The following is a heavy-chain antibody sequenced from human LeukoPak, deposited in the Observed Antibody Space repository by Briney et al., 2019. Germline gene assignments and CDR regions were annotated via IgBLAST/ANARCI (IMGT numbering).Heavy chain of an antibody. Sequence: PGGSLRLACGASGFTFRDYYRSWSRRAPGRGLEWVSYISSSGSTIYDADPVKGRFTISRDNAKNSLYLQMNRLRAEDTAVYYCARDCYGDHGAFDTWGQGTMVTVSS. CDR1: GFTFRDYY. CDR3: ARDCYGDHGAFDT. J-gene: IGHJ3*02. D-gene: IGHD4-17*01. V-gene: IGHV3-11*01. CDR2: ISSSGSTI.